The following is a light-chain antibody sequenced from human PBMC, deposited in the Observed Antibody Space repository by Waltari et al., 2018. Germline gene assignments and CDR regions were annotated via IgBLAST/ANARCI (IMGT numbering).Light chain of an antibody. CDR3: QQYLTTPLT. CDR2: WAS. CDR1: QRVLYPPNNKNN. V-gene: IGKV4-1*01. J-gene: IGKJ5*01. Sequence: DIVMTQSPDSLAVSLCERVTIDCKSSQRVLYPPNNKNNLAWYQQRPGQPPKLLIYWASTRESGVPDRFSGSGSGTDFTLTISSLQAEDVAVYFCQQYLTTPLTFGQGTRLEIK.